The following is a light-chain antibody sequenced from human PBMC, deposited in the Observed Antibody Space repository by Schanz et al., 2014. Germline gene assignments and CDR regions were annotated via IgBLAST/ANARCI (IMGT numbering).Light chain of an antibody. CDR1: QSISTN. J-gene: IGKJ1*01. V-gene: IGKV3-15*01. CDR3: QQYSEWPPLT. CDR2: GAS. Sequence: EIVLTQSPATLSVSPGQRGTLSCRASQSISTNLAWYQQKPGQAPRLLIYGASTRATGVPARFSGSGSGTYFTLSIRSLQSEDFAVYYCQQYSEWPPLTFGQGTKVEV.